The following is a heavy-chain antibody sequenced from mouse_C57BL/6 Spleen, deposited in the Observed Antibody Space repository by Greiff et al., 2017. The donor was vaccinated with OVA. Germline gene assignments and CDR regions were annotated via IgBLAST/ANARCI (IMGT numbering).Heavy chain of an antibody. CDR2: INPNNGGT. D-gene: IGHD2-3*01. CDR1: GYTFTDYN. V-gene: IGHV1-18*01. Sequence: EVQLQQSGPELVKPGASVKIPCKASGYTFTDYNMDWVKQSHGKSLEWIGDINPNNGGTIYNQKFKGKATLTVDKSSSTAYMELRSLTSEDTAVYYCARIYDGYYDYAMDYWGQGTSVTVSS. CDR3: ARIYDGYYDYAMDY. J-gene: IGHJ4*01.